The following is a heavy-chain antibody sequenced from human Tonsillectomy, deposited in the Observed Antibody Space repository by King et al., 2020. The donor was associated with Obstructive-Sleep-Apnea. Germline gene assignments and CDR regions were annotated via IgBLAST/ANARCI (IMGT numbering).Heavy chain of an antibody. CDR3: ARPRVAPGDFPL. CDR2: ISFDGKNK. CDR1: GFNFPIYA. J-gene: IGHJ2*01. D-gene: IGHD2-21*02. V-gene: IGHV3-30*04. Sequence: VQLVESGGGVVQPGRSLTLSCAASGFNFPIYALHWVRQAPGKGLEWLAGISFDGKNKQYADSVKGRFTISKDNSKYTSFLQMKSLRSDETAVYYCARPRVAPGDFPLWGRGTLVTVSS.